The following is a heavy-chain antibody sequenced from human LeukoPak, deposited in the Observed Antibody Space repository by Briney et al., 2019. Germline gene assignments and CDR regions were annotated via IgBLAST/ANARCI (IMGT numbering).Heavy chain of an antibody. J-gene: IGHJ4*02. CDR2: SNPGGSS. D-gene: IGHD3-22*01. V-gene: IGHV4-34*01. CDR3: ARAQHYDSDGYYLPFDQ. CDR1: GGGSSSDYY. Sequence: SETLSLTCSVYGGGSSSDYYWTWIRQPPGKGLEWIGESNPGGSSKYNPSLKSRGTISVDTSKNQFSLKLTSVTAADTAVYYCARAQHYDSDGYYLPFDQWGQGTLVTVSS.